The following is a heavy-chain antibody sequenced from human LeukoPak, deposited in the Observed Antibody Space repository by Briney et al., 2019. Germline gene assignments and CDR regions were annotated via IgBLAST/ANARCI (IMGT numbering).Heavy chain of an antibody. J-gene: IGHJ5*02. D-gene: IGHD3-16*02. CDR3: ARTQGSYVWGSHRPRGGWFDP. CDR2: INHSGST. CDR1: GGSFSGYY. V-gene: IGHV4-34*01. Sequence: SETLSLTCAVYGGSFSGYYWSWIRQPPGKGLEWIGEINHSGSTNYNPSLKSRVTISVDTSKNQLSLKLSSVTAADTAVYYCARTQGSYVWGSHRPRGGWFDPWGQGTLVTVSS.